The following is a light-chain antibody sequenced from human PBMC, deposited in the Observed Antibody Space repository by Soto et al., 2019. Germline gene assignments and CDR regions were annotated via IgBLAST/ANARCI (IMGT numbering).Light chain of an antibody. CDR3: HQDSNPPHT. CDR2: GVS. J-gene: IGKJ2*01. V-gene: IGKV3-20*01. CDR1: QTVGASQ. Sequence: ETVLTQSPGTLSLSPGEGATLSCRASQTVGASQLAWYQQKPGQSPRLLIYGVSNRATDIPDRFGGSGSGTDFTLTISRLEPEDLAVYDCHQDSNPPHTFGQGTKLEIK.